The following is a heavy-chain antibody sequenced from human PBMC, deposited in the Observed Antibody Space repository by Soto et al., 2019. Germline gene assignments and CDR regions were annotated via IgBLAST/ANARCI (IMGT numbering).Heavy chain of an antibody. CDR1: GGSFSGYY. J-gene: IGHJ5*02. D-gene: IGHD3-10*01. Sequence: PSETLSLTCAVYGGSFSGYYWNWIRQPPGKGLEWIGSIYHSGSTYYNPSLKSRVTISVDTSKNQFSLKLSSVTAADTAVYYCAGGYGWFDPWGQGTLVTVSS. CDR3: AGGYGWFDP. CDR2: IYHSGST. V-gene: IGHV4-34*01.